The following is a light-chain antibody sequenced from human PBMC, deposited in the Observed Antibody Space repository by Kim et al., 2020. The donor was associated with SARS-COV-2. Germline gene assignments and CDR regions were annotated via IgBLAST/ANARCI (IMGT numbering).Light chain of an antibody. CDR3: QQRGNRPPALT. J-gene: IGKJ4*01. CDR1: HSVGFS. Sequence: PGSGADLPWRASHSVGFSLAWYQQTTGQGPRLLSYDAAIRATGSPDRLRGRGSGTDVTVPIGSLKPRDCAIYYCQQRGNRPPALTFGAGTKVDIK. V-gene: IGKV3-11*01. CDR2: DAA.